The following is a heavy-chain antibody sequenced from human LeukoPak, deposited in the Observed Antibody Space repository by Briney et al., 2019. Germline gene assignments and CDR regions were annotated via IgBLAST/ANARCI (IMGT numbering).Heavy chain of an antibody. D-gene: IGHD2-2*01. CDR2: ISSSSSTI. CDR3: ARYCSSTSCPLFDY. Sequence: GGSLRLSCAASGFTFSNYSMNWVRQAPGKGLEWVSYISSSSSTIYYADSVKGRFTISRDNAKNSLYLQMNSLRAEDTAVYYCARYCSSTSCPLFDYWGQGTLVTVSS. J-gene: IGHJ4*02. V-gene: IGHV3-48*01. CDR1: GFTFSNYS.